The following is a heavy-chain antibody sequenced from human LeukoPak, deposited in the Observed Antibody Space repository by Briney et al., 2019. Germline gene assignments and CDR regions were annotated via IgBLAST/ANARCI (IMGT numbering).Heavy chain of an antibody. Sequence: PGGSLRLSCAASGFTFSSYAMSWVRQAPGKGLEWVSAISDTGGSTYYADSVKGRFSISRDNSKKTLYLQMNSLRAEDTAVYYCAKGLLDLDYWGQGTLVTVSS. CDR2: ISDTGGST. CDR3: AKGLLDLDY. CDR1: GFTFSSYA. J-gene: IGHJ4*02. V-gene: IGHV3-23*01. D-gene: IGHD1-1*01.